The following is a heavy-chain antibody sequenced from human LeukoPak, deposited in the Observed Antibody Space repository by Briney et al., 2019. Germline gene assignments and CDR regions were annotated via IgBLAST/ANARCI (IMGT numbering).Heavy chain of an antibody. Sequence: SETLSLTCAVYGGSFSGYYWSWIRQPPGKGLEWIGEINHSGSTNYNPSLKSRVTISVDTSKNQFSLNLSSVTAADTAVYYCASYTDAFDIWGQGTMVTVSS. D-gene: IGHD3-16*01. CDR2: INHSGST. V-gene: IGHV4-34*01. CDR3: ASYTDAFDI. J-gene: IGHJ3*02. CDR1: GGSFSGYY.